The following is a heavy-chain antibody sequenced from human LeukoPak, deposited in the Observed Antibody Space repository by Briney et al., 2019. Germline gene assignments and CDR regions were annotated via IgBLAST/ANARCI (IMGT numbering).Heavy chain of an antibody. CDR1: GGSFSGYY. D-gene: IGHD3-10*01. CDR2: INHSGST. V-gene: IGHV4-34*01. CDR3: AGHYGSGSYYAY. Sequence: PSETLSLTCAVYGGSFSGYYWSWIRQPPGKGLEWIGEINHSGSTNYNPSLKSRVTISVDTSKNQFSLKLGSVTAADTAVYYCAGHYGSGSYYAYWGQGTLVTVSS. J-gene: IGHJ4*02.